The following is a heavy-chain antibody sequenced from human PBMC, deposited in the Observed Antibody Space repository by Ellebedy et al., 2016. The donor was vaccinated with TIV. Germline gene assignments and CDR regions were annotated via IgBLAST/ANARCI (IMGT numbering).Heavy chain of an antibody. D-gene: IGHD3-10*01. Sequence: AASVKVSCKASGYTFTGYYMHWVRQAPGQGLEWMGWINPNSGGTNYAQKFQGRVTMTRDTSISTAYMELSRLRSDDTAVYYCARGRMVRGVIIRGIDYWGQGTLVTVSS. V-gene: IGHV1-2*02. CDR2: INPNSGGT. J-gene: IGHJ4*02. CDR3: ARGRMVRGVIIRGIDY. CDR1: GYTFTGYY.